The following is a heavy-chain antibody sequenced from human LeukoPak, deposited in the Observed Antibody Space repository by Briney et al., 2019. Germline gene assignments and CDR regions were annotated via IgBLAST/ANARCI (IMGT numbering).Heavy chain of an antibody. CDR2: IGIDTGRT. D-gene: IGHD1-1*01. CDR1: GFAFIEYS. CDR3: ARDFRYAFDN. Sequence: GGSLRLSCAASGFAFIEYSMNWVRQAPGPGLEWISYIGIDTGRTKYADSVKGRFTISRDKAKNSLYLQMNSLRVEDTAVYYCARDFRYAFDNWGQGTLVTVSS. V-gene: IGHV3-48*01. J-gene: IGHJ4*02.